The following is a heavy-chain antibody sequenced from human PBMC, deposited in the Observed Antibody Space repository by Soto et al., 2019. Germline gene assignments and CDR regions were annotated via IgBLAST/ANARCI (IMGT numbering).Heavy chain of an antibody. CDR1: GGSISSGDYY. J-gene: IGHJ6*02. Sequence: SETLSLTCTVSGGSISSGDYYWSWIRQPPGKGLEWIGYIYYSGSTYYNPSLKSRVTISVDTSKNQFSLKLSSVTAADTTVYYCARGRIVATPSYYYYYYGMDVWGQGTTVTVSS. V-gene: IGHV4-30-4*01. D-gene: IGHD5-12*01. CDR2: IYYSGST. CDR3: ARGRIVATPSYYYYYYGMDV.